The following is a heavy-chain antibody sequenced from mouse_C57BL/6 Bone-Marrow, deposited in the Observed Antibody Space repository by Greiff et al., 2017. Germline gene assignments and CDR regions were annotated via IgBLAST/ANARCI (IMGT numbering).Heavy chain of an antibody. V-gene: IGHV1-69*01. Sequence: QVQLQQPEAELVMPGASVKLSCKASGYTFTSYWMHWVKQRPGQGLEWIGEIDPSDSYTNYNQKFKGKSTLTVDKSSSTAYMQLSSLTSEDSAVYYCAREALYSNYAMDYWGQGTSVTVSS. CDR2: IDPSDSYT. D-gene: IGHD2-5*01. CDR3: AREALYSNYAMDY. CDR1: GYTFTSYW. J-gene: IGHJ4*01.